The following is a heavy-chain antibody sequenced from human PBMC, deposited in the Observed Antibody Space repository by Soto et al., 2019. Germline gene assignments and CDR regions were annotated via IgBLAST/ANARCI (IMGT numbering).Heavy chain of an antibody. D-gene: IGHD6-6*01. CDR3: ARASSLEYSSPMDV. Sequence: QVQLVESGGGVVQPGRSLRLSCAASGFTFSSYAMHWVRQAPGKGLEWVAVISYDGSNKYYADSVKGRFTISRDNSKNTLYLQMNSLRAEDTAVYYCARASSLEYSSPMDVWGQGTTVIVSS. CDR1: GFTFSSYA. J-gene: IGHJ6*02. CDR2: ISYDGSNK. V-gene: IGHV3-30-3*01.